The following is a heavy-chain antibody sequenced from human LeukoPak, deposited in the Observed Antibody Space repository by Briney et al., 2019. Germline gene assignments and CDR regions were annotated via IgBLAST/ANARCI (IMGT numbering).Heavy chain of an antibody. J-gene: IGHJ6*02. CDR1: GYTFTSYG. Sequence: GASVKVSCKASGYTFTSYGISWVRQAPGQGLEWMGWISAYNGNTNYAQKLQGRVTMTTDTSTSTAYMELRSLRSDDTAVHYCARDRADYDFWSGYYRGMDVWGQGTTVTVSS. D-gene: IGHD3-3*01. CDR3: ARDRADYDFWSGYYRGMDV. V-gene: IGHV1-18*01. CDR2: ISAYNGNT.